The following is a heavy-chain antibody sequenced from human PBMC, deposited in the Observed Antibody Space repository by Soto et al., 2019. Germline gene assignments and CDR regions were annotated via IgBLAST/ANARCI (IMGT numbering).Heavy chain of an antibody. J-gene: IGHJ4*02. CDR3: ARDPPGGGWYGEC. CDR2: TSFDGNSK. CDR1: GFTFSSYT. D-gene: IGHD6-19*01. Sequence: QVQLVESGGGVVQPGRSLRLSCAASGFTFSSYTMHWVRQTPGKGLEWVALTSFDGNSKYYADSVRGRFTISRDNSKNTLYLQMNSLRAEDTAVYYCARDPPGGGWYGECWGQGTLVTVSS. V-gene: IGHV3-30-3*01.